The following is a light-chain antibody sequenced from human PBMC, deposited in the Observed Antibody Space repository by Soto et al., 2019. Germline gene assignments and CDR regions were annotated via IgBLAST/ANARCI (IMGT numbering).Light chain of an antibody. Sequence: IVLTQTPGTLSLSQEERATLSCRASQTISSSSLAWYQQKGGQAPRLLIYGASSRATGIPDRFSGSGSGTDFTLTISRLEPDDFAVYYCQQYGSSSTFGQGARLEV. V-gene: IGKV3-20*01. CDR2: GAS. J-gene: IGKJ5*01. CDR3: QQYGSSST. CDR1: QTISSSS.